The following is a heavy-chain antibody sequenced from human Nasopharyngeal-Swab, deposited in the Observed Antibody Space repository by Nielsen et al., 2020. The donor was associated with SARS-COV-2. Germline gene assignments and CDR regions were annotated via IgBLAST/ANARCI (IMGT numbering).Heavy chain of an antibody. Sequence: WIRQPPGKGLEWVSAISGSGGSTYYADSVKGRFTISRDNSKNTPYLQMNSLRAEDTAVYYCAKESGPLTQPDTYYHDSSGYPYYYYYGMDVWGQGTTVTVSS. V-gene: IGHV3-23*01. J-gene: IGHJ6*02. CDR2: ISGSGGST. D-gene: IGHD3-22*01. CDR3: AKESGPLTQPDTYYHDSSGYPYYYYYGMDV.